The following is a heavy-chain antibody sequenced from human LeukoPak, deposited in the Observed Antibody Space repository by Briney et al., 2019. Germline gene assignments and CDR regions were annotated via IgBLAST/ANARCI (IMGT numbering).Heavy chain of an antibody. CDR2: IYYSGST. J-gene: IGHJ4*02. CDR3: ARGGSPADLLGY. CDR1: GGSISSYY. Sequence: SETLSLTCTVSGGSISSYYWSWIRQPPGKGLEWIGYIYYSGSTNYNPSLKSRVTISVDTSKNQFSLKLSSVTAADTAVYYCARGGSPADLLGYWGQGTLVTVSS. V-gene: IGHV4-59*01. D-gene: IGHD1-26*01.